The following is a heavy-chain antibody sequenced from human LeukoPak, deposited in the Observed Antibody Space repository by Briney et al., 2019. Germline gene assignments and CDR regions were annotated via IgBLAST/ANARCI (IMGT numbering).Heavy chain of an antibody. CDR1: GGSISSSSYY. CDR2: IYYSGST. J-gene: IGHJ6*03. CDR3: TRGARVFPDYYYYMDV. Sequence: PSETLSLTCTVSGGSISSSSYYWGWIRQPPGKGLEWIGSIYYSGSTYYNPSLKSRVTISVDTSKNQFSLKLTSVTAADTAVYYCTRGARVFPDYYYYMDVWGTGTTVTVSS. D-gene: IGHD2-21*01. V-gene: IGHV4-39*07.